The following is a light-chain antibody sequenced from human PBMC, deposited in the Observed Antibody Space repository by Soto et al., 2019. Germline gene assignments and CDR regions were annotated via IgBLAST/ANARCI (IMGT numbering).Light chain of an antibody. V-gene: IGLV1-40*01. J-gene: IGLJ2*01. CDR1: SSNIGAGFD. CDR3: QSYDNSLLAYV. Sequence: QSVLTQPPSVSGAPGQRLTISCAGTSSNIGAGFDVHWYQQLPGTAPKLLIYVNDDRPSGVPDRFSGSTSGTSASLAITGLQAEDAADYYCQSYDNSLLAYVFGGGTKVTVL. CDR2: VND.